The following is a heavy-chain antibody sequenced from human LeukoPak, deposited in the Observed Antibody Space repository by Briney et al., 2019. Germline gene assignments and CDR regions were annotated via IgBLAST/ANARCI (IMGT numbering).Heavy chain of an antibody. CDR2: IYYSGSP. V-gene: IGHV4-59*01. J-gene: IGHJ5*02. Sequence: PSETLSLTCTVSGGSISSYYWSWIRQPPGKGLEWNGSIYYSGSPNNNPSLKSRVTISVDTSKNQFSLKLSSVTAADTAVYYCARAVAVRWFDPWGQGTLVTVSS. CDR1: GGSISSYY. D-gene: IGHD3-10*01. CDR3: ARAVAVRWFDP.